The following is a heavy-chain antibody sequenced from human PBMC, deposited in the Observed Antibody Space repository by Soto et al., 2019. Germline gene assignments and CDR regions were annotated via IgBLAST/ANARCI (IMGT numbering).Heavy chain of an antibody. J-gene: IGHJ4*02. CDR1: GYTFTSYY. Sequence: ASVKVSCKASGYTFTSYYIHWMRQAPGQGLEWMGLINPSGGSTTYAQKFQGRVTMTRDTSTSTVYMDLSSLKSEDTAVYYCARSPYSSGYYYAIDYWGQGTQVTV. CDR2: INPSGGST. V-gene: IGHV1-46*01. D-gene: IGHD3-22*01. CDR3: ARSPYSSGYYYAIDY.